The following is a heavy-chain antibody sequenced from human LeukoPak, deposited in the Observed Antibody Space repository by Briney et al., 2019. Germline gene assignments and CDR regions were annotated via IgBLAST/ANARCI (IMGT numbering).Heavy chain of an antibody. CDR3: AKVPWWFGELLTFDY. D-gene: IGHD3-10*01. CDR1: GFTFSSYA. J-gene: IGHJ4*02. V-gene: IGHV3-23*01. Sequence: GGSLRLSCAASGFTFSSYAMSWVRQAPGKGLEWVSAISGSGGSTYYADSVKGRFTISRDNSKNTPYLQMNSLRAEDTAVCYCAKVPWWFGELLTFDYWGQGTLVTVSS. CDR2: ISGSGGST.